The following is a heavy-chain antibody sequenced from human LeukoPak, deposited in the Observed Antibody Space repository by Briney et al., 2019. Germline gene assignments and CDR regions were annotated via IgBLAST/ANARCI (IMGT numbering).Heavy chain of an antibody. CDR3: ARVKCSGGSCYDYYYYGMDV. J-gene: IGHJ6*02. V-gene: IGHV4-59*12. CDR2: MYSGGTT. CDR1: DGSINGYY. Sequence: SETLSLTCTVSDGSINGYYWSWIRQPPGKGLDWIGYMYSGGTTNYSPSLKSRVTISEDTSKNQFSLKLSSVTAADTAVYYCARVKCSGGSCYDYYYYGMDVWGQGTTVTVSS. D-gene: IGHD2-15*01.